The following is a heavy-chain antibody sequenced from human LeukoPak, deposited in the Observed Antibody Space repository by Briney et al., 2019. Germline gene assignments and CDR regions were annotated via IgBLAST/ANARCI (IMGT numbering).Heavy chain of an antibody. CDR3: ARETYDYGSGSLFDY. CDR2: INPNSGGT. D-gene: IGHD3-10*01. V-gene: IGHV1-2*06. Sequence: GASVKVSCKASGYTFTGYYMHWVRQAPGQGLEWMGRINPNSGGTNYAQKFQGRVTMTRDTSISTAYMELSRLRSDDTAVYYCARETYDYGSGSLFDYWGQGTLVTVSS. CDR1: GYTFTGYY. J-gene: IGHJ4*02.